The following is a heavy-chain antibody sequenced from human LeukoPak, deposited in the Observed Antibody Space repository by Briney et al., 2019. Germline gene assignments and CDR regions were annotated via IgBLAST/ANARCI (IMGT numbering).Heavy chain of an antibody. CDR3: ARADNYYDSSGYYGA. CDR2: INAGNGNT. V-gene: IGHV1-3*01. Sequence: ASVKASCKASGYIFTSYAKHWVRQAPGQRLEWMGWINAGNGNTKYSQKFQGRVTITRDASASTAYMELSSLRSEDTAVYYCARADNYYDSSGYYGAWGQGTLVTVSS. J-gene: IGHJ5*02. CDR1: GYIFTSYA. D-gene: IGHD3-22*01.